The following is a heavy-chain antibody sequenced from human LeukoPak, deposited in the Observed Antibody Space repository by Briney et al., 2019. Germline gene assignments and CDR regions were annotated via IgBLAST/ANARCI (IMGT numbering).Heavy chain of an antibody. V-gene: IGHV3-30*02. CDR1: GFTFSSCA. Sequence: PGGSLRLSCAASGFTFSSCAMHWVRQAPGKGLEWVAYIGYDGNNKYYADSVKGRFTISRDNSKNTLYLQMNSLTTEDTAVYYCVKDFWLHYGDWGGQGTLVTVSS. CDR3: VKDFWLHYGDW. D-gene: IGHD4-17*01. CDR2: IGYDGNNK. J-gene: IGHJ4*02.